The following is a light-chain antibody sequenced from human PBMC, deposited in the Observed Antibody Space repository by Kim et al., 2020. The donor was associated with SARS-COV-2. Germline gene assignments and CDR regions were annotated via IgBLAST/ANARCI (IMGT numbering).Light chain of an antibody. CDR2: AAS. Sequence: DIQMTQSPSSLSASVGDRVTITCRASQSISNFLNWYQHKPGKAPKLLIYAASSLQSGVPSRFSGRGSGTDFTLTINGLQPEDFATYFCQQSYTFPRTFGQGTKVDIK. CDR3: QQSYTFPRT. J-gene: IGKJ1*01. CDR1: QSISNF. V-gene: IGKV1-39*01.